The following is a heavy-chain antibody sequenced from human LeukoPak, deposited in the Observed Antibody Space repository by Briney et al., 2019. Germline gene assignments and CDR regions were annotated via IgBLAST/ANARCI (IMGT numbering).Heavy chain of an antibody. CDR3: ARDDALGDNALDI. Sequence: GGSLRLSCAASGLTFSSYGMHWVRQAPGKGLEWVAVILNDGSQEKYADSVKDRFTISRDNSKNTLFLQMNSLRAEDTAVYYCARDDALGDNALDIWGQGTMVTVSS. D-gene: IGHD3-16*01. CDR1: GLTFSSYG. V-gene: IGHV3-33*01. CDR2: ILNDGSQE. J-gene: IGHJ3*02.